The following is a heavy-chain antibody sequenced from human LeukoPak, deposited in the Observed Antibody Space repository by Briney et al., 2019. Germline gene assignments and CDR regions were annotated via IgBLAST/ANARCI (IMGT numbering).Heavy chain of an antibody. CDR2: IYYSGST. CDR3: ARGGYYGSGNDFRFDP. CDR1: GGSISSYY. Sequence: SETLSLTCTVSGGSISSYYWSWIRQPPGKGLERIGYIYYSGSTNYKPSLKSRVTISVDTSKNQFSLKLSSVTAADTAVYYCARGGYYGSGNDFRFDPWGQGTLVTVSS. D-gene: IGHD3-10*01. J-gene: IGHJ5*02. V-gene: IGHV4-59*01.